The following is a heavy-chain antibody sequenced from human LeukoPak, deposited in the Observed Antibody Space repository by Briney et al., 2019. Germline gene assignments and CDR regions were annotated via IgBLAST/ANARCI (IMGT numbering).Heavy chain of an antibody. CDR2: ISSSGSTI. J-gene: IGHJ6*03. V-gene: IGHV3-11*01. D-gene: IGHD4-17*01. Sequence: PGGSLRLSCAASGFTFNNAWMNWVRQAPGKGLEWVSYISSSGSTIYYADSVKGRFTISRDNAKNSLYLQMNSLRAEDTAVYYCARAVVYGADYYYYYMDVWGKGTTVTISS. CDR1: GFTFNNAW. CDR3: ARAVVYGADYYYYYMDV.